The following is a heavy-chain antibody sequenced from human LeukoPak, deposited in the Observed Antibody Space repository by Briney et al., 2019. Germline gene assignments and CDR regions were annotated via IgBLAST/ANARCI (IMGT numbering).Heavy chain of an antibody. CDR3: ARGPGYCSSTSCYTEMDYYYGMDV. CDR1: GGSFSGYY. Sequence: SGTLSLTCAVYGGSFSGYYWSWIRQPPGKGLEWIGEINHSGSTNYNPSLKSRVTISVDTSKNQFSLKLSSVTAADTAVYYCARGPGYCSSTSCYTEMDYYYGMDVWGQGTTVTVSS. D-gene: IGHD2-2*02. J-gene: IGHJ6*02. CDR2: INHSGST. V-gene: IGHV4-34*01.